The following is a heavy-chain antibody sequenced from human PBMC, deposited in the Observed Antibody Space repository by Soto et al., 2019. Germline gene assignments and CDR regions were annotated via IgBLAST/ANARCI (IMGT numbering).Heavy chain of an antibody. V-gene: IGHV3-21*06. J-gene: IGHJ4*02. CDR2: ISGFSKHI. CDR1: GFPFSSYS. CDR3: ARDPVSGSYDY. D-gene: IGHD1-26*01. Sequence: ESGGGLVKPGGSLRLSCAASGFPFSSYSMNWVRLASGRGLEWVSHISGFSKHIYYADSVKGRFTISRDNAKNSLFLQMNSLRVEDTAVYYCARDPVSGSYDYWGQVTLVTVSS.